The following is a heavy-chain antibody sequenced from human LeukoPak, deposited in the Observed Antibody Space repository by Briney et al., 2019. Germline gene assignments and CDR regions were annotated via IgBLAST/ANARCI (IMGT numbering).Heavy chain of an antibody. D-gene: IGHD4-17*01. Sequence: PGGSLRLSCAACRFTFISYTVSWVRQAPGKGLEWVSTITGNGDSYYTDSVKGRFTISRDNSKNTLYLQMNSLRAEDTAVYYCAKAMRPTVSYFDYWGQGTLVTVS. CDR2: ITGNGDS. CDR1: RFTFISYT. CDR3: AKAMRPTVSYFDY. V-gene: IGHV3-23*01. J-gene: IGHJ4*02.